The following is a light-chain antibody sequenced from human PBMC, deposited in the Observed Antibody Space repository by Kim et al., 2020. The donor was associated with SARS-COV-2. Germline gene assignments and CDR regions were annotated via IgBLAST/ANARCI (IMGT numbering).Light chain of an antibody. Sequence: SPGERATRSGGASQTVSNNFLAWYQQRPGLAPRLLIYDASIRATGIPDRFSGSVSGTDFTLTISRLEPEDFAIYYCQQYDNLPFTFGPGTKVDIK. V-gene: IGKV3D-20*01. CDR2: DAS. CDR3: QQYDNLPFT. CDR1: QTVSNNF. J-gene: IGKJ3*01.